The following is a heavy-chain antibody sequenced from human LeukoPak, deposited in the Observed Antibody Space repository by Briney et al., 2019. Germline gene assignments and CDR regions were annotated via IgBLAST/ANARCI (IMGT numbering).Heavy chain of an antibody. CDR1: GFTFSTYS. J-gene: IGHJ4*02. Sequence: GGSLRLSCAASGFTFSTYSMTWVRQAPGKGLEWVSYISSRSTTTYYADSMRGRFTISRDNAKNSLYLQMNSLRVEDTALYYCAREAVAGRGFDYWGQGTLVTVSS. D-gene: IGHD6-19*01. CDR3: AREAVAGRGFDY. CDR2: ISSRSTTT. V-gene: IGHV3-48*01.